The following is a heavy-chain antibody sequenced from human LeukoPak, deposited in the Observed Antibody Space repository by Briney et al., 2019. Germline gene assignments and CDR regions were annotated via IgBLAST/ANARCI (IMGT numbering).Heavy chain of an antibody. J-gene: IGHJ4*02. CDR3: ARGIAAAGTFDH. Sequence: GGSLRLSCGASGFTFSNHWMNWVRQAPGKGLGWVANIKQDGSEKYYVDSVKGRFTISRDNAKNSLYLQLNSLRADDTAVYYCARGIAAAGTFDHWGQGTLVTVSS. V-gene: IGHV3-7*04. D-gene: IGHD6-13*01. CDR1: GFTFSNHW. CDR2: IKQDGSEK.